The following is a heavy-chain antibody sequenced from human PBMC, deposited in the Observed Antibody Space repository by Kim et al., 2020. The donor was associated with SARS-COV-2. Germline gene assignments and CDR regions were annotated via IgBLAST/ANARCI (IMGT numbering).Heavy chain of an antibody. D-gene: IGHD3-3*01. CDR1: GFTFSSYA. J-gene: IGHJ4*02. V-gene: IGHV3-23*01. CDR3: AAPSPLYYDFWSGYYR. CDR2: ISGSGGST. Sequence: GGSLRLSCAASGFTFSSYAMRWVRQAPGKGLEWVSAISGSGGSTYYADSVKGRFTISRDNSKNTLYLQMNSLRAEDTAVYYCAAPSPLYYDFWSGYYRGGQGTLVTVSS.